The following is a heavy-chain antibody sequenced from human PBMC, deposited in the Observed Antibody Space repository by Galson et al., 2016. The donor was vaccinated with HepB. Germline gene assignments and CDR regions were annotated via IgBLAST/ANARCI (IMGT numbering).Heavy chain of an antibody. J-gene: IGHJ4*02. CDR3: ATDPIVGVPDYFDY. D-gene: IGHD1-26*01. Sequence: SLRLSCAVSGFTFSNYAMHWVRQAPGKGLEWVAVTDGTNKYSADSVKGRFTISRDDSKSTLYLQMDRLRAEDTAVYYCATDPIVGVPDYFDYWGQGTLVTVSS. CDR2: TDGTNK. V-gene: IGHV3-30-3*01. CDR1: GFTFSNYA.